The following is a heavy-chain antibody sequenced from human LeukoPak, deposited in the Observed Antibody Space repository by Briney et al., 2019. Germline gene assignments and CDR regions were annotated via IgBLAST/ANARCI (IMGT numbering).Heavy chain of an antibody. CDR2: INPNSGGT. CDR1: GYTFTAFY. V-gene: IGHV1-2*06. Sequence: ASVKVSCKASGYTFTAFYMHWVRQAPGQGLEWMGRINPNSGGTKYAQKFQGRVTMTTDTSINTAYLELSRLRSDDTAVYYCAREYSSSWLDYWGQGTLVTVSS. CDR3: AREYSSSWLDY. D-gene: IGHD6-13*01. J-gene: IGHJ4*02.